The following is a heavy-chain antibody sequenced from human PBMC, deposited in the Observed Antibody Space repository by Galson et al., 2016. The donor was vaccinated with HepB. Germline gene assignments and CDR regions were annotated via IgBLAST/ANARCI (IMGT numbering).Heavy chain of an antibody. CDR1: GGSISGYY. CDR3: ARDGTMFGVAAHWFDP. CDR2: IYHSGSN. J-gene: IGHJ5*02. V-gene: IGHV4-59*13. Sequence: SETLSLTCTVSGGSISGYYWSWIRQPPGKGLEWIGYIYHSGSNIYNPSLKSRVTISIDPSRNQFSLRLNSVTAADTAVYYCARDGTMFGVAAHWFDPWGQGTLVTVSS. D-gene: IGHD3-3*01.